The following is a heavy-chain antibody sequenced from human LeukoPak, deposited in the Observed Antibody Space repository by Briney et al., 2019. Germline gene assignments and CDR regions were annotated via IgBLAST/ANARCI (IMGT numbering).Heavy chain of an antibody. V-gene: IGHV1-18*01. CDR3: ARVRENYDSRGYYYVPYYFDY. CDR1: GGTFSSYA. D-gene: IGHD3-22*01. Sequence: ASVKVSCKASGGTFSSYAISWVRQAPGQGPEWMGWISAYNGNTNYAQKLQGRVTMTTDTSTSTAYMELRSLRSDDTAVYYCARVRENYDSRGYYYVPYYFDYWGQGTLVTVSS. CDR2: ISAYNGNT. J-gene: IGHJ4*02.